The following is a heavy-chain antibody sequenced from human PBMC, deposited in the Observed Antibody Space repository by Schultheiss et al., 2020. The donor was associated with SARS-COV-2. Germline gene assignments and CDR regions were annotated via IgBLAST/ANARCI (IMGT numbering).Heavy chain of an antibody. J-gene: IGHJ6*03. V-gene: IGHV3-48*04. CDR3: ARDESLLPSPVRGGIVVVPAAPFYMDV. CDR2: ISRSSSTI. CDR1: GFTFSSYS. Sequence: GGSLRLSCAASGFTFSSYSMNWVRQAPGKGLEWVSYISRSSSTIYYADSVKGRFTISRDNAKNSLYLQMNSLRAEDTAVYYCARDESLLPSPVRGGIVVVPAAPFYMDVWGKGTTVTVSS. D-gene: IGHD2-2*01.